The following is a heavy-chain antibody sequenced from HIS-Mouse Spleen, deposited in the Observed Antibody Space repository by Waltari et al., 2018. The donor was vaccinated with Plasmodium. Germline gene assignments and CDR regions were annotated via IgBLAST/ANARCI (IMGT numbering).Heavy chain of an antibody. D-gene: IGHD5-18*01. Sequence: QVQLQESGPGLVKPSETLSLTCTVPGGSISSYYWSWTRQPPGKGLEWIWYIYYSGSTNYNPPLKSRVTISVDTSKNQFSLKLSSVTAADTAVYYCARLRYSYGYFDYWGQGTLVTVSS. CDR1: GGSISSYY. CDR3: ARLRYSYGYFDY. V-gene: IGHV4-59*08. CDR2: IYYSGST. J-gene: IGHJ4*02.